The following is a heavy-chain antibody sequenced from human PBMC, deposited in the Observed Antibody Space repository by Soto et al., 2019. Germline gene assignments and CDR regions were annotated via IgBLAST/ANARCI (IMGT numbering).Heavy chain of an antibody. CDR2: ISAYNGNT. CDR3: ARGPPSGTYYYDGSGYPNWFDP. Sequence: QVQLVQSGAEVKKPGASVKVSCKASGYTFTSYGISWVRQAPGQGLEWMGWISAYNGNTNYAQKLQGRVTMTTDTSTSTAYMELRSLRSDDTAVYYCARGPPSGTYYYDGSGYPNWFDPWGQGTLVTVSS. D-gene: IGHD3-22*01. CDR1: GYTFTSYG. J-gene: IGHJ5*02. V-gene: IGHV1-18*04.